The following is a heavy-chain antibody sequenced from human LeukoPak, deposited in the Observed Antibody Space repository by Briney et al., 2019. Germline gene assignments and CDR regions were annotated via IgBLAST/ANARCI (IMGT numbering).Heavy chain of an antibody. CDR3: ARVGRYNSSDPFDY. V-gene: IGHV4-34*01. CDR2: INHSGST. Sequence: SETLSLTCAVYGGSFSGYYWSWIRQPPGKGLEWIGEINHSGSTNYNPSLKSRVTISVDTSKNQFSLKLSSVTAADTAVYYCARVGRYNSSDPFDYWGQGTLVTVSS. J-gene: IGHJ4*02. D-gene: IGHD6-6*01. CDR1: GGSFSGYY.